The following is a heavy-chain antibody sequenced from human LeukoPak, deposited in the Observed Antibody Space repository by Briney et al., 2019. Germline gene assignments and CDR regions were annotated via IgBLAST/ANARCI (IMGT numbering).Heavy chain of an antibody. CDR2: ISSSSSYI. D-gene: IGHD3-10*01. CDR3: AREVGGGEIDY. Sequence: PGGSLRLSCAASGITFSTYSMNWVRQAPGKGLEWVSSISSSSSYIYYADAVRGRFTISRDKAKNSISLQMNSLRAEDTAVYYCAREVGGGEIDYWGQGTLVTVSS. V-gene: IGHV3-21*01. CDR1: GITFSTYS. J-gene: IGHJ4*02.